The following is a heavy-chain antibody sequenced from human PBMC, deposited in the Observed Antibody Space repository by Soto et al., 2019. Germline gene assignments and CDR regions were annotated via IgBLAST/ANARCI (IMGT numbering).Heavy chain of an antibody. D-gene: IGHD6-19*01. J-gene: IGHJ4*02. CDR3: AHGSGWLFDY. CDR1: GFSLTTSGVG. CDR2: LYWDDDN. V-gene: IGHV2-5*02. Sequence: QITLKESGPTLVKPTQTLTLTCTFSGFSLTTSGVGVGWIRQPPGKALEWLALLYWDDDNQYSPSLRNRLTLTTDTSKSKVVRTMTNMDPVDTATYYCAHGSGWLFDYWGQGTLVTVSS.